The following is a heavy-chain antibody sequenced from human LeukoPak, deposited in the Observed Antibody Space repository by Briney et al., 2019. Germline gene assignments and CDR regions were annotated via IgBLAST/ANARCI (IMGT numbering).Heavy chain of an antibody. V-gene: IGHV1-69*13. CDR1: GGTFSSYA. CDR2: IIPIFGTA. CDR3: ARDRDNWTYFDY. J-gene: IGHJ4*02. D-gene: IGHD1-20*01. Sequence: ASVKVSCKASGGTFSSYAISWVRQAPGQGLEWMGGIIPIFGTANYAQKFQGRVTITADESTSTAYMELSSLRSEDTAVYYCARDRDNWTYFDYWGQGTLVTVSS.